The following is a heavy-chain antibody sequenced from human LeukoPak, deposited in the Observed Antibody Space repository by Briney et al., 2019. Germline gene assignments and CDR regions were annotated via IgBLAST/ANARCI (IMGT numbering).Heavy chain of an antibody. J-gene: IGHJ4*02. CDR1: GYTFTSYY. D-gene: IGHD6-13*01. V-gene: IGHV1-46*01. CDR3: ARADLSSSWTENFDY. Sequence: GASVKVSCKASGYTFTSYYMHWVGQAPGQGLEWMGIINPSGGSTSYAQKFQGRVTMTRDTSTSTVYMELSSLRSEDTAVYYCARADLSSSWTENFDYWGQGTLVTVSS. CDR2: INPSGGST.